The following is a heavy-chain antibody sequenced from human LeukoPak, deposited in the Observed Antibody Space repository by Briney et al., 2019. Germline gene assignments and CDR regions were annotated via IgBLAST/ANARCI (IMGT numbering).Heavy chain of an antibody. D-gene: IGHD1-1*01. CDR2: IYYSGST. Sequence: PSETLSLTCTVSGGSISSYYWDWIRQPPGKGLEWIGNIYYSGSTYYNPSLKSRVTISVDTSKNQFSLKLSSVTAADTAVYYCARAKEVEPTRRWFDPWGQGTLVTVSS. J-gene: IGHJ5*02. CDR3: ARAKEVEPTRRWFDP. V-gene: IGHV4-39*07. CDR1: GGSISSYY.